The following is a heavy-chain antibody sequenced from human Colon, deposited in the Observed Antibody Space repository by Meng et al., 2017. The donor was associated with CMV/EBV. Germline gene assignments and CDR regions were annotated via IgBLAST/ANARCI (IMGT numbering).Heavy chain of an antibody. CDR2: INHSGNT. Sequence: QVQLQQWGAGLLMPSETLSLICSVYGGSFSGYYWSWIRQPPGKGLEWIGEINHSGNTNYNPSLKSRVTISVDTSKNQFSLKLSSVTAADTAVYYCARCYYGSGSCTPFDFWGQGTLVTVYS. CDR1: GGSFSGYY. V-gene: IGHV4-34*01. D-gene: IGHD3-10*01. J-gene: IGHJ4*02. CDR3: ARCYYGSGSCTPFDF.